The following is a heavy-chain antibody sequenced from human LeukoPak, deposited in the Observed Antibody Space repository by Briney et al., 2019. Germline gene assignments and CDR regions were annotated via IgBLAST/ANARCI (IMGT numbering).Heavy chain of an antibody. CDR1: GGSISSYY. CDR3: ARDSTYYGSGSYSKGLDY. J-gene: IGHJ4*02. Sequence: SETLSLTCTVSGGSISSYYWTWIRQPAGKGLEWIGRIYTSGSTNYNPSLKSRVTMSVDTSKNQFSLKLSSVTAADTAVYYCARDSTYYGSGSYSKGLDYWGQGTLVTVSS. D-gene: IGHD3-10*01. V-gene: IGHV4-4*07. CDR2: IYTSGST.